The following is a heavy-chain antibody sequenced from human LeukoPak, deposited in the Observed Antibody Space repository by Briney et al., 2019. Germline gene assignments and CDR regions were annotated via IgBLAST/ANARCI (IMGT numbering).Heavy chain of an antibody. J-gene: IGHJ3*02. CDR3: ARDRITMVRGVSGAFDI. Sequence: PSETLSLTCTVSGGSISSYYWSWIRQPPGKGLEWIGYIYYSGSTNYNPSLKSRVTISVDKSKNQFSLKLSSVTAADTAVYYCARDRITMVRGVSGAFDIWGQGTMVTVSS. CDR1: GGSISSYY. D-gene: IGHD3-10*01. CDR2: IYYSGST. V-gene: IGHV4-59*12.